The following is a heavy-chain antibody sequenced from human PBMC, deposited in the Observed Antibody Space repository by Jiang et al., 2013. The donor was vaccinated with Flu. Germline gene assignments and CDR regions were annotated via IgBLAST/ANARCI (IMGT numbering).Heavy chain of an antibody. V-gene: IGHV3-15*01. CDR2: IKSRNNGGAT. CDR3: SADDAAAMGSLDH. J-gene: IGHJ4*02. CDR1: GFSFSDAW. D-gene: IGHD6-13*01. Sequence: QLVESGGGLVKPGGSLRLSCAASGFSFSDAWMSWVRQAPGKRLEWVARIKSRNNGGATEYTAPVKGRFSISRDDSEATVYLQMNSLQIEDTAVYYCSADDAAAMGSLDHWGQGT.